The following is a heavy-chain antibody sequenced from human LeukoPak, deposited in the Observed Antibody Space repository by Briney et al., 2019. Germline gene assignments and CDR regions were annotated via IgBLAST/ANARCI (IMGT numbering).Heavy chain of an antibody. CDR3: AKGGSPIGVVVTHLDY. J-gene: IGHJ4*02. Sequence: PGGSLRLSCAASGFTFSSYGMHWVRQAPGKGLEWVTFIRYDGSNKYYADSVKGRFTISRDNSKSTLYLQMNSLRAEDTAVYYCAKGGSPIGVVVTHLDYWGQGTLVTVSS. CDR2: IRYDGSNK. CDR1: GFTFSSYG. V-gene: IGHV3-30*02. D-gene: IGHD3-3*01.